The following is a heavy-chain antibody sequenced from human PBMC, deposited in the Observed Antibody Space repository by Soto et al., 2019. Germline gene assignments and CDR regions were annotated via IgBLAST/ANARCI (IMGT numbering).Heavy chain of an antibody. CDR1: GYDFSAYW. D-gene: IGHD3-10*01. Sequence: DVRLVQSGAEVKKPGESLRISCNGSGYDFSAYWINWVRQMPGKGLEWMGTIYPGDSDVRYSPSFQGQVTISVDKSISIAYVQWSSLEAADTAIYYWARTDYGSGTFDSWGQGTLVTVSS. CDR2: IYPGDSDV. J-gene: IGHJ4*02. CDR3: ARTDYGSGTFDS. V-gene: IGHV5-51*03.